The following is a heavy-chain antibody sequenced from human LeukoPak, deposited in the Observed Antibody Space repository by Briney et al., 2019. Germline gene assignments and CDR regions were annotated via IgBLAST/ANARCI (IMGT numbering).Heavy chain of an antibody. CDR3: ARSLYDSSGYLDY. CDR2: IYHSGST. V-gene: IGHV4-4*02. Sequence: TSETLSLTCAVSGGSISSSNWWSWVRQPPGKGLEWIGEIYHSGSTNYNPSLKSRVTISVDKSKNQFSLKLSSVTAADTAVYYCARSLYDSSGYLDYWGQGTLVTVSS. J-gene: IGHJ4*02. CDR1: GGSISSSNW. D-gene: IGHD3-22*01.